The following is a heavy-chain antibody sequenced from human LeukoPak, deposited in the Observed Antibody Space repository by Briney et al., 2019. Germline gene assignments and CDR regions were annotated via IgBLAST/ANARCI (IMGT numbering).Heavy chain of an antibody. J-gene: IGHJ4*02. Sequence: SEPLSLTCTVSGGSISSSSYYWGWIRQPPGKGLGWIGSIYYSGSTYYNPSLNSRVTISVGTSKIQFSLELSSVTAADTAVYYCARPSEPATVRAPFDSWGQGTLVTVSS. D-gene: IGHD4-17*01. CDR2: IYYSGST. V-gene: IGHV4-39*01. CDR1: GGSISSSSYY. CDR3: ARPSEPATVRAPFDS.